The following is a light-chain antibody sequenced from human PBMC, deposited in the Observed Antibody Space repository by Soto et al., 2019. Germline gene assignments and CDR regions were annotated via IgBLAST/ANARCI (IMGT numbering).Light chain of an antibody. CDR2: AAS. Sequence: EIVLTQSPGTLSLSPGERATLSCRTSQSLNSGYLAWYQQKPGQAPRLLIYAASSRATDIPDRFSGSGSGTDFILTISRLEPEDLAVYYCQQYGSSPYTFGQGTKLEIK. V-gene: IGKV3-20*01. J-gene: IGKJ2*01. CDR1: QSLNSGY. CDR3: QQYGSSPYT.